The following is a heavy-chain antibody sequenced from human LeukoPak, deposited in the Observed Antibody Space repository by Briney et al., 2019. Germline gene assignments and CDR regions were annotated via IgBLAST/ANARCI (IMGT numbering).Heavy chain of an antibody. CDR2: IHTSGST. D-gene: IGHD6-19*01. CDR1: GGSISSYY. Sequence: SETLSLTCTVSGGSISSYYWSWIRQPPGKGLEWIGRIHTSGSTNYNPSLKSRVTMSVDTSKNQFSLKLSSVTAADTAVYYCARGGSSGWYDGGWFDPWGQGTLVTVSS. V-gene: IGHV4-4*07. CDR3: ARGGSSGWYDGGWFDP. J-gene: IGHJ5*02.